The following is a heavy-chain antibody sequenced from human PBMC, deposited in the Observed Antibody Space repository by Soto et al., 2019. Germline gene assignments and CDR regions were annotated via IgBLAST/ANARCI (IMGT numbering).Heavy chain of an antibody. Sequence: PWWSLRLSCAASVFNFDGIAMHWFRQAPGKGLEWVSSIGRNSGAIAYADSVKGRFTISRDDARNSLYLQMNSLRAEDTAVYYCAKDWDYYDSSGYYAPFDYWGQGTLVTVS. CDR3: AKDWDYYDSSGYYAPFDY. D-gene: IGHD3-22*01. CDR1: VFNFDGIA. CDR2: IGRNSGAI. J-gene: IGHJ4*02. V-gene: IGHV3-9*01.